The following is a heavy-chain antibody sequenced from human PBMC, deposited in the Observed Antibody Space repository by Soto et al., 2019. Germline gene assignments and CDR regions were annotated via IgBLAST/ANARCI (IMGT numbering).Heavy chain of an antibody. V-gene: IGHV1-18*01. CDR1: GYTFTSYG. CDR2: ISAYSGNT. D-gene: IGHD3-9*01. Sequence: GASVQVSCKASGYTFTSYGISWVRQAPGQGLEWMGWISAYSGNTNYAQKLQGRVTMTTDTSTSTAYMELRSLRSDDTAVYYCARDPHDILTGYYKGYYYYGMDVWGQGTTVIVSS. CDR3: ARDPHDILTGYYKGYYYYGMDV. J-gene: IGHJ6*02.